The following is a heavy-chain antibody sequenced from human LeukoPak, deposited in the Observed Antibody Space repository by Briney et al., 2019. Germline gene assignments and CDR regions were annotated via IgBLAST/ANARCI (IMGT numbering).Heavy chain of an antibody. CDR2: IYGVDGT. J-gene: IGHJ2*01. Sequence: GGSLRLSCAASGVTVSSQYINWVRRAPGKGLEWVSVIYGVDGTSYADSVKGRFTISRDNAKNSLYLQMNSLRDEDTAVYYCARDSPSNGPYDSSGYHPGLEVYWYFDLWGRGTLVTVSS. CDR3: ARDSPSNGPYDSSGYHPGLEVYWYFDL. CDR1: GVTVSSQY. V-gene: IGHV3-53*01. D-gene: IGHD3-22*01.